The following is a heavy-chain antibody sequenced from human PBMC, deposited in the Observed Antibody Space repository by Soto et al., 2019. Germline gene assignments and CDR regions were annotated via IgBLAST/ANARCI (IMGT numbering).Heavy chain of an antibody. D-gene: IGHD2-2*01. V-gene: IGHV3-74*01. CDR1: GFTFSSYW. Sequence: PGGSLIPSFAASGFTFSSYWMHWVRQRPGKGLVWVSHINSDGSSASYADSVKGRFTISRDNAKNTLNLQMNSLRVEDTAVYYCVRDDAIVPLGRALYGFDIWGQGTMVTVSS. CDR3: VRDDAIVPLGRALYGFDI. CDR2: INSDGSSA. J-gene: IGHJ3*02.